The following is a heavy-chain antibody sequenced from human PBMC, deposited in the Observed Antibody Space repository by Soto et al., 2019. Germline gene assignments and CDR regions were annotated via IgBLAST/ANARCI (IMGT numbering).Heavy chain of an antibody. CDR3: ARLGYCSSTSCYYYYYYGMDV. CDR1: GGSISSGGYY. CDR2: INHSGST. Sequence: PSETLSLTCTVSGGSISSGGYYWSWIRQHPGKGLEWIGEINHSGSTNYNPSLKSRVTISVDTSKNQFSLKLSSVTAADTAVYYCARLGYCSSTSCYYYYYYGMDVWGQGTTVT. V-gene: IGHV4-31*03. D-gene: IGHD2-2*01. J-gene: IGHJ6*02.